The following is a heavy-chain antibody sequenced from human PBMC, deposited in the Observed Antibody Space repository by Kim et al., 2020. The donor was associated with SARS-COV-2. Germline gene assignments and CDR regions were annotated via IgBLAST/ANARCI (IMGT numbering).Heavy chain of an antibody. J-gene: IGHJ4*02. CDR1: GFTFDNYA. CDR3: AKERGNFGDPGGYLHS. D-gene: IGHD4-17*01. V-gene: IGHV3-43*02. Sequence: GGSLRLSCATSGFTFDNYAIHWVRQTPGEGLEWLSLISGDGTDIRYAASVRGRFTVSKDNSKNTLYLQMNTLTTEDTAVYFCAKERGNFGDPGGYLHSWGQGALVTVSS. CDR2: ISGDGTDI.